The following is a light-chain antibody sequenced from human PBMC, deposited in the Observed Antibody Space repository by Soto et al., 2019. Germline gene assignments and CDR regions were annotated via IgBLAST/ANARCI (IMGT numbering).Light chain of an antibody. CDR3: SSYAGSNNYVV. CDR2: EVT. Sequence: QSALTQPPSASGSPGQSVTISCTGTSSDVGGYNYVSWYQQHPGKAPKLMIYEVTKRPSGVPDRFSGSKSGSTASLTVSGVQAEDEADYYCSSYAGSNNYVVFGGGTKLTVL. J-gene: IGLJ2*01. V-gene: IGLV2-8*01. CDR1: SSDVGGYNY.